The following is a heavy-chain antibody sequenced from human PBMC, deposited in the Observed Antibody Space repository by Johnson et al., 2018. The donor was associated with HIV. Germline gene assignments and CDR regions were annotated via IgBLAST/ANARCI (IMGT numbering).Heavy chain of an antibody. CDR1: GFTFDDYG. CDR2: TRDKAHGYSP. J-gene: IGHJ3*01. Sequence: VQLVEPGGGVVRPGGSLRLSCAASGFTFDDYGMCWVRPAPGKGLERVARTRDKAHGYSPAYSASVKCRLTISRDASKDSLYLQMNSLKSEDTAVYFCARRAYTSGWYAAFDLWGQGTMVTVSS. V-gene: IGHV3-72*01. CDR3: ARRAYTSGWYAAFDL. D-gene: IGHD6-19*01.